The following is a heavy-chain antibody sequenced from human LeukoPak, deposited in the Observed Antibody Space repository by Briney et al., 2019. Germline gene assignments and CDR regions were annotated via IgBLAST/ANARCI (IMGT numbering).Heavy chain of an antibody. CDR3: ARAPCRSGYYSQYWYFDL. D-gene: IGHD3-22*01. Sequence: SETLSLTCTVSGGCISSYYWSWVRQPPGKGLEWIGYISYSGSTNYNPSFKSRVTILVDTSKNQLSLKLISVTAADTAVYYCARAPCRSGYYSQYWYFDLWGRGTLVTVSS. CDR2: ISYSGST. V-gene: IGHV4-59*01. J-gene: IGHJ2*01. CDR1: GGCISSYY.